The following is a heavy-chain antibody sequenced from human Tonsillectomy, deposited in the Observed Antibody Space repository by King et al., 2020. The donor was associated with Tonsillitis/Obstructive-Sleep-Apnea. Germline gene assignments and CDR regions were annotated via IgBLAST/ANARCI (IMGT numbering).Heavy chain of an antibody. CDR2: ITWNSDST. Sequence: VQLVESGGGLVQPGRSLRISCAASGFTFDDYAMHWVRQAPGKGLEWVSGITWNSDSTGYADSVKGRFTISRDNAKSSLYLQMNSLRPEDTALYYCAKDISITAAGGTYYFDYWGQGALVTVSS. CDR3: AKDISITAAGGTYYFDY. J-gene: IGHJ4*02. CDR1: GFTFDDYA. V-gene: IGHV3-9*01. D-gene: IGHD6-13*01.